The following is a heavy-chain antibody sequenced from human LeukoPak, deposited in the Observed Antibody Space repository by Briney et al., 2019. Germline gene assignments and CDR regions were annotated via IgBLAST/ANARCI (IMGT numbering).Heavy chain of an antibody. Sequence: GGSLRLPCAASGFTFSNAWMSWVRQAPGKGLEWVAVVSYDASKSYHADSVKGRFTISRDNSKNTLYLQMDSLKPDDTAVYYCAKDRPLYSGSQHFDYWGQGTLVTVSS. CDR1: GFTFSNAW. D-gene: IGHD1-26*01. CDR3: AKDRPLYSGSQHFDY. J-gene: IGHJ4*02. V-gene: IGHV3-30*18. CDR2: VSYDASKS.